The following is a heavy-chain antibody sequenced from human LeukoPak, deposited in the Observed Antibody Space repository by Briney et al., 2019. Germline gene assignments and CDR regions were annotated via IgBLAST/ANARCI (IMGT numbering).Heavy chain of an antibody. Sequence: GGSPRLSCAASGFTLSSSAMSWVRQAARKGLEWVSPISGSGGSTYYADSVKGRFTISRDNSKNALYLQMNSLRAEDTAVYYCAKLGSYYYYGMDVWGQGTTVTVSS. CDR1: GFTLSSSA. CDR3: AKLGSYYYYGMDV. D-gene: IGHD5-12*01. CDR2: ISGSGGST. J-gene: IGHJ6*02. V-gene: IGHV3-23*01.